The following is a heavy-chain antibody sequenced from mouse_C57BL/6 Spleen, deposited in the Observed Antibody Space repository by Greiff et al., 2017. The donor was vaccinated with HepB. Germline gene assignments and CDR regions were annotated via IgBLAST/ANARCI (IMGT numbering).Heavy chain of an antibody. CDR2: IYPGGGYT. J-gene: IGHJ4*01. V-gene: IGHV1-63*01. CDR1: GYTFTNYW. D-gene: IGHD3-2*02. CDR3: ARWGTAQRVAMDY. Sequence: VQRVESGAELVRPGTSVKMSCKASGYTFTNYWIGWAKQRPGHGLEWIGDIYPGGGYTNYNEKFKGKATLTADKSSSTAYMQFSSLTSEDSAIYYCARWGTAQRVAMDYWGQGTSVTVSS.